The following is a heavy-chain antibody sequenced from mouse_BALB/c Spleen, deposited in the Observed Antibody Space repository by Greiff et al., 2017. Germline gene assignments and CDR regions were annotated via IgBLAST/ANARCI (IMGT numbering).Heavy chain of an antibody. J-gene: IGHJ4*01. CDR2: ISSGSSTI. V-gene: IGHV5-17*03. CDR3: ARHGGYDDDGYAMDY. D-gene: IGHD2-2*01. CDR1: GFTFSSFG. Sequence: EVMLVESGGGLVQPGGSRKLSCAASGFTFSSFGMHWVRQAPEKGLEWVAYISSGSSTIYYADTVKGRFTISRDNAKNTLYLQMSSLKSEDTAMYYCARHGGYDDDGYAMDYWGQGTSVTVSS.